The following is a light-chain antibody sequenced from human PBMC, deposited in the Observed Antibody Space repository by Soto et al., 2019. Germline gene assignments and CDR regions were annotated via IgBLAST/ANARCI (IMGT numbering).Light chain of an antibody. J-gene: IGKJ1*01. CDR2: LGS. CDR3: MQALQGPPT. V-gene: IGKV2-28*01. CDR1: QSLLHSNGYNY. Sequence: IVMTQSPLSLPVTPGEPASISCRSSQSLLHSNGYNYLDWYLQKPGQSPQLLIYLGSNRASGVPYRFSGTGSGTDFTLKIIRVEAEDVGVYYCMQALQGPPTFGQGTKVEIK.